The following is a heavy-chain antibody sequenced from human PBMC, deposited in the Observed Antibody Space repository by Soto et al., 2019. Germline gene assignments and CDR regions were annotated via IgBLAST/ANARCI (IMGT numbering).Heavy chain of an antibody. CDR2: ISYDGSNK. CDR3: AKGYRSSWYWDAFDI. CDR1: GFTFSSYG. V-gene: IGHV3-30*18. J-gene: IGHJ3*02. Sequence: GGSLRLSCAASGFTFSSYGMHWVRQAPGKGLEWVAGISYDGSNKYYADSVKGRFTISRDNSKNTLYLQMNSLRAEDTAVYYCAKGYRSSWYWDAFDIWGQGTMVTVSS. D-gene: IGHD6-13*01.